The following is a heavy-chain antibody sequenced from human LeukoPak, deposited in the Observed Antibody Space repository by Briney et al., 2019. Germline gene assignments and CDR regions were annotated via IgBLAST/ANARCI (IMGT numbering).Heavy chain of an antibody. D-gene: IGHD3-10*01. V-gene: IGHV3-21*04. CDR2: ISSSSSYI. J-gene: IGHJ4*02. CDR3: AKGGLRSMVRGVILFDY. Sequence: GGSLRLSCAASGFTFSSYSMNWVRQAPGKGLEWVSSISSSSSYIYYADSVKGRFTISRDNSKNTLYLQMNSLRAEDTAVYYCAKGGLRSMVRGVILFDYWGQGTLVTVSS. CDR1: GFTFSSYS.